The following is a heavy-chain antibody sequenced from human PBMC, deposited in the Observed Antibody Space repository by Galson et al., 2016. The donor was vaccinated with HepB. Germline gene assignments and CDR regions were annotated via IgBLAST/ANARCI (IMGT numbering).Heavy chain of an antibody. CDR3: ARERVGDSLVRGILRYGMDV. Sequence: TLSLTCAVSGGAISSGGYAWTWIRQPPGKGLEWIGYMYHSGSTSYNPSLRSRVTISVDRSKNQFSLELSPVTAADTAVYYCARERVGDSLVRGILRYGMDVWGQGTTVTGSS. D-gene: IGHD3-10*01. CDR2: MYHSGST. V-gene: IGHV4-30-2*01. CDR1: GGAISSGGYA. J-gene: IGHJ6*02.